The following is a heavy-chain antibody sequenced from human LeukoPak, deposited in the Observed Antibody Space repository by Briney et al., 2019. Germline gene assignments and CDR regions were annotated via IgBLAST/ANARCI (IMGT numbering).Heavy chain of an antibody. Sequence: ASVKVSCKASGGTFSSYAISWVRQAPGQGLEWMGIINPSGGSTSYAQKFQGRVTMTRDTSTSTVYMELSSLRSEDTAVYYCARGYSGYGTYDYWGQGTLVTVSS. J-gene: IGHJ4*02. CDR1: GGTFSSYA. CDR2: INPSGGST. CDR3: ARGYSGYGTYDY. V-gene: IGHV1-46*01. D-gene: IGHD5-12*01.